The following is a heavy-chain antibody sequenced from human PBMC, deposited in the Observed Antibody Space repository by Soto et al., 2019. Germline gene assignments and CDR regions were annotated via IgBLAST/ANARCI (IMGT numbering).Heavy chain of an antibody. J-gene: IGHJ6*02. Sequence: GGSLRLSCAASGFTFSSYAINWVRQAPGKGLEWVSSMSSSSDDYIYYADSVKGRFTISRDNAKNSVYLQMNSLRAEDTAVYFCARVPDSSGYYYVDYYYYGMDVWGQGTPVTVSS. D-gene: IGHD3-22*01. CDR3: ARVPDSSGYYYVDYYYYGMDV. CDR1: GFTFSSYA. V-gene: IGHV3-21*06. CDR2: MSSSSDDYI.